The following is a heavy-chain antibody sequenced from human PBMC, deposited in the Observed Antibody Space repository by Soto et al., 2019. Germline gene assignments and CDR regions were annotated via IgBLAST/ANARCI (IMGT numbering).Heavy chain of an antibody. CDR2: ISGNNGRT. Sequence: QVQLEQSGDAVKKPGASVKVSCKASGYNFRNFGITWVRQASGQGLEWLGLISGNNGRTSSARKFQGRVMLTTDKATSTAYMELRSLTSDDTAVYYCAREGYSSGFDPFDFWGQGTKVTVSS. CDR1: GYNFRNFG. D-gene: IGHD5-18*01. J-gene: IGHJ3*01. CDR3: AREGYSSGFDPFDF. V-gene: IGHV1-18*01.